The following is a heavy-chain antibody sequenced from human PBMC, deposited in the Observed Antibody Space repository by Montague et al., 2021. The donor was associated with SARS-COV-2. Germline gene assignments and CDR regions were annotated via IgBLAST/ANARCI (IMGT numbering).Heavy chain of an antibody. CDR3: GGTWVYFSPVDV. Sequence: SETLSLTCAVSGGSISSHEWWSWVRQPPGKGLEWIGEIHQSESGSTNYHPCLKNRVTISIDQSKNYDSLNLTSMTAAVTAVYYCGGTWVYFSPVDVWGQGTTVIVSS. CDR2: IHQSESGST. CDR1: GGSISSHEW. D-gene: IGHD3-16*01. J-gene: IGHJ6*02. V-gene: IGHV4-4*02.